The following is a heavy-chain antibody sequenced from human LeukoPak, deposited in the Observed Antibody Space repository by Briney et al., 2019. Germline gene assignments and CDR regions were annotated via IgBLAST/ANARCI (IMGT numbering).Heavy chain of an antibody. CDR2: IWYDGGNK. CDR1: GLTFSSYG. Sequence: GRSLRLSCAASGLTFSSYGMHWVRQAPGKGLEWVAVIWYDGGNKYYADSVKGRFTISRDNSKNTLYLQMNSLRAEDTAAYYCAKWGDYDVLTGYYVSDYWGQGTLVTVSS. V-gene: IGHV3-33*06. CDR3: AKWGDYDVLTGYYVSDY. D-gene: IGHD3-9*01. J-gene: IGHJ4*02.